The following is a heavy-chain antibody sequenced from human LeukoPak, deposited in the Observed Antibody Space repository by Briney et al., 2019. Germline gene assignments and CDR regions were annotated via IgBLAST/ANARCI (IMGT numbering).Heavy chain of an antibody. Sequence: GGSLRLSCAASGFTLSSHGMNWVRQAPGKGLEWVSSISSSSSYIYYADSVKGRFTISRDNAKNSLYLQMNSLRAEDTAVYYCASTYSSGWYLVDYWGQGTLVTVSS. CDR3: ASTYSSGWYLVDY. CDR1: GFTLSSHG. D-gene: IGHD6-19*01. V-gene: IGHV3-21*01. CDR2: ISSSSSYI. J-gene: IGHJ4*02.